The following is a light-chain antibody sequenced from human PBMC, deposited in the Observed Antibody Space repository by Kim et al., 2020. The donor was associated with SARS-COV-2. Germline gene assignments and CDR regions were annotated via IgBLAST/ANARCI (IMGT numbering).Light chain of an antibody. CDR2: DAS. Sequence: AIQLTQSPSSLSASVGDRVTITCRASQVIRSALAWYQQKPGKAPKLLIYDASILETGVPSEFSGSGSGTDFTLTINYLQPEDFATYYCLHYYSYPLTFGQGTRLEIK. CDR3: LHYYSYPLT. J-gene: IGKJ5*01. CDR1: QVIRSA. V-gene: IGKV1-13*02.